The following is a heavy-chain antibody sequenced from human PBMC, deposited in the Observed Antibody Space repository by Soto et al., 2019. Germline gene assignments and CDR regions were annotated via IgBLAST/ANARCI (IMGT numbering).Heavy chain of an antibody. Sequence: WVKVSCKASGGTFSSYAISWVRQAPGQGLEWMGGIIPIFGTANYAQKFQGRVTITADESTSTAYMELSSLRSEDTAVYYCARAAKWIFGVVNYYYGMDVWGQGTTVTVS. CDR1: GGTFSSYA. D-gene: IGHD3-3*01. J-gene: IGHJ6*02. V-gene: IGHV1-69*01. CDR2: IIPIFGTA. CDR3: ARAAKWIFGVVNYYYGMDV.